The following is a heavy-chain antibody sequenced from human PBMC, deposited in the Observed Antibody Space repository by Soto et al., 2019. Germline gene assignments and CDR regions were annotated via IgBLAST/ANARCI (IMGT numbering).Heavy chain of an antibody. V-gene: IGHV3-30*18. CDR1: GFTFSSYG. CDR3: AKTGYYGIDV. CDR2: ISSDGSKK. J-gene: IGHJ6*02. Sequence: QVQLVESGGGMVQPGMSLRLSCAASGFTFSSYGMHWVRQAPGKGLEWVAVISSDGSKKYHADSVKGRLTISRDNSKDTRYLQMSSLRSEYAAVYYCAKTGYYGIDVWGQGTTVTVSS.